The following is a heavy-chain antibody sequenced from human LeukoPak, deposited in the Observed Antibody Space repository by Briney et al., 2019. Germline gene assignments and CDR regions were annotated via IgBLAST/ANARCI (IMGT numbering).Heavy chain of an antibody. CDR1: GFSLRSSE. CDR3: ARSGSQLPPSD. J-gene: IGHJ4*02. CDR2: ISSSGSTI. Sequence: QTRGSLRLSCAASGFSLRSSEMNWVRQAPGKGLEWVSYISSSGSTIKYADSVKGRFTISRDNAKNSLYLQMNRLRAEDTAVYYCARSGSQLPPSDWGQGTLVTVSS. V-gene: IGHV3-48*03. D-gene: IGHD2-2*01.